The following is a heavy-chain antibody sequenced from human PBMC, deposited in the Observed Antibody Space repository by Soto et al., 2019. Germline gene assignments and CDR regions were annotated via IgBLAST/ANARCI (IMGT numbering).Heavy chain of an antibody. V-gene: IGHV3-23*01. D-gene: IGHD3-22*01. Sequence: EVQLLESGGGLVQPGGSLRLSCAASGFTFSSSAMSWVRQAPGKGLEWVSTISGSGDNTYYADSVKGRFTISRDNSKNTLYLQMNSLRAEDTAVYYCVKRRLVTTIDYWGQGTLVTVSS. CDR2: ISGSGDNT. CDR3: VKRRLVTTIDY. J-gene: IGHJ4*02. CDR1: GFTFSSSA.